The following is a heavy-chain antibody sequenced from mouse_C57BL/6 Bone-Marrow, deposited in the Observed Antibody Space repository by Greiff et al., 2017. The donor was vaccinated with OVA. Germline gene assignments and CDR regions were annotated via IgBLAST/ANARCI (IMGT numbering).Heavy chain of an antibody. CDR3: ARHEELTGTDYYAMDY. Sequence: VQLKESGAELVKPGASVKLSCKASGYTFTEYTIHWVKQRSGQGLEWIGWFYPGSGSIKYNEKFKDKATLTADKSSSTVYMELSRLTSEDSAVYFCARHEELTGTDYYAMDYWGQGTSVTVSS. V-gene: IGHV1-62-2*01. CDR2: FYPGSGSI. CDR1: GYTFTEYT. J-gene: IGHJ4*01. D-gene: IGHD4-1*01.